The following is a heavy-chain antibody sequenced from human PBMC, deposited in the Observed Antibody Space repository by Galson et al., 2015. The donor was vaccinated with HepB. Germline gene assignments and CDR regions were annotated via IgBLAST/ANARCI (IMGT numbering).Heavy chain of an antibody. V-gene: IGHV1-18*01. CDR3: ASDRDYDYVWGSYSSLYYYYAMDV. D-gene: IGHD3-16*02. Sequence: SVKVSCKASGYTFTSYGISWVRQAPGQGLEWMGWISAYNGNTNYLQQLQGRVTMTTDTFTSTAYMELRSLRSDDTAVYYCASDRDYDYVWGSYSSLYYYYAMDVWGQGTTVTVSS. CDR1: GYTFTSYG. CDR2: ISAYNGNT. J-gene: IGHJ6*02.